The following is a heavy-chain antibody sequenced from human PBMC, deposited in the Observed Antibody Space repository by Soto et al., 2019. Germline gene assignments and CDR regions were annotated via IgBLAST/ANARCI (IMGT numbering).Heavy chain of an antibody. V-gene: IGHV3-9*01. CDR2: ISWNSGNI. J-gene: IGHJ6*02. CDR1: GFTFDDYA. CDR3: AKDSLRRVSFYYGVDV. Sequence: EVQLVESGGGLVQPGRSLRLSCAASGFTFDDYAMHWVRQAPGKGLEWVSGISWNSGNIDYADSVKGRFTISRDNAKNSLYLQMNSLRTEDTALYYCAKDSLRRVSFYYGVDVWGQGTTVTVSS. D-gene: IGHD2-2*01.